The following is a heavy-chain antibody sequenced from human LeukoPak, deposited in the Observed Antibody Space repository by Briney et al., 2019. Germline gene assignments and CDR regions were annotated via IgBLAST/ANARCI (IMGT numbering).Heavy chain of an antibody. V-gene: IGHV3-23*01. CDR1: GFTFRTYS. Sequence: GGSLRLSCAASGFTFRTYSMNWVRQGPGKGLEWVSSIYPSGDSTFYADSVKGRFAISRDNSKNTLYLQMSSLRTEDTAIYYCAKDVVPDSGWDLDYWGQGTLVTVSS. J-gene: IGHJ4*02. D-gene: IGHD6-19*01. CDR2: IYPSGDST. CDR3: AKDVVPDSGWDLDY.